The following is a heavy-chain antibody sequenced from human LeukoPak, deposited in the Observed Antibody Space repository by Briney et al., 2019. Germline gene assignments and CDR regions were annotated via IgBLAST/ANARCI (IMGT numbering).Heavy chain of an antibody. D-gene: IGHD3-9*01. CDR2: IYYSGST. J-gene: IGHJ4*02. CDR3: ARAPYDILTGYFLFDS. V-gene: IGHV4-39*07. CDR1: GGSISSSSYY. Sequence: PSETLSLTCTVSGGSISSSSYYWGWIRQPPGKGLEWIGSIYYSGSTYYNPSLRSRVTVSLDKSRNQFSLNLYSVTAADTAVYYCARAPYDILTGYFLFDSWGQGTLITVSS.